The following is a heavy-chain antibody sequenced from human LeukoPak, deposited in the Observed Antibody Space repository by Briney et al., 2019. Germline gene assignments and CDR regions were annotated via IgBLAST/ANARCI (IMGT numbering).Heavy chain of an antibody. D-gene: IGHD5-12*01. V-gene: IGHV1-3*01. CDR1: GYTFTSYA. CDR3: ARYDIVATCLDY. J-gene: IGHJ4*02. Sequence: ASVKVSCKASGYTFTSYAMYWVRQAPGQRLEWMGWINAGNGNTKYSQKFQGRVTITRDTSASTAYMELSSLRSEDTAVYYCARYDIVATCLDYWGQGTLVTVSS. CDR2: INAGNGNT.